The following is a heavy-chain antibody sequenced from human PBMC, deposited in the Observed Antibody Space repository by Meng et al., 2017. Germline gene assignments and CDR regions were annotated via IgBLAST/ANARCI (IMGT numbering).Heavy chain of an antibody. D-gene: IGHD7-27*01. CDR3: ARIGDWGSTRYFDY. J-gene: IGHJ4*02. CDR1: GGSISSSNW. Sequence: QVQLQEAHPGPEKASGTLSLTCGVSGGSISSSNWWSWVRQPPGEGLEWIGEIYHSGSTNYNPSLKSRVTISVDKSKNQFSLKLSSGTAADTAVYYCARIGDWGSTRYFDYWGQGTLVTVSS. V-gene: IGHV4-4*02. CDR2: IYHSGST.